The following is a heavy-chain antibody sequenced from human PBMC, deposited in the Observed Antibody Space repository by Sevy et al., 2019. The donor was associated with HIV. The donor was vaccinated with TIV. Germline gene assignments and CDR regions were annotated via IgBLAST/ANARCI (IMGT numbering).Heavy chain of an antibody. Sequence: GGSLRLSCAASGFTFSSYGMHWVRQAPGKGLEGVAVISYDGSNKYYADSVKGRFTISRDNSKNTLYLQMNSLRAEDTAVYYCAKIAAADPGGFYYYYGMDVWGQGTTVTVSS. CDR2: ISYDGSNK. V-gene: IGHV3-30*18. J-gene: IGHJ6*02. CDR3: AKIAAADPGGFYYYYGMDV. CDR1: GFTFSSYG. D-gene: IGHD6-13*01.